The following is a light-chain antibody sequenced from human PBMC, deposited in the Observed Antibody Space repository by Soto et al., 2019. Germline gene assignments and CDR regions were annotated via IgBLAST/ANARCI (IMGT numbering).Light chain of an antibody. V-gene: IGLV1-44*01. Sequence: QAVVTQPPSASGTPGQGVTISCSGGRSNIGCNPENWYQQLPEAAPKLLIYTTDQRPSGVPDRFSGSKSVTSASLAISGLQSEDEAEYYWAAWDDSLIAWVFGGWTQLTVL. CDR2: TTD. J-gene: IGLJ2*01. CDR1: RSNIGCNP. CDR3: AAWDDSLIAWV.